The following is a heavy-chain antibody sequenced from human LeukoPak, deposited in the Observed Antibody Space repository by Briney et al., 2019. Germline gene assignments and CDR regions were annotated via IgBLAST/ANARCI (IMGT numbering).Heavy chain of an antibody. Sequence: GGSLRLPCAASGLTFSSYSMNWVRQAPGKGLEWVSYISSSSSTIYYADSVKGRFTISRDNAKNSLYLQMNSLRAEDTAVYYCARGRYYMDVWGKGTTVTVSS. CDR2: ISSSSSTI. CDR3: ARGRYYMDV. V-gene: IGHV3-48*01. CDR1: GLTFSSYS. J-gene: IGHJ6*03.